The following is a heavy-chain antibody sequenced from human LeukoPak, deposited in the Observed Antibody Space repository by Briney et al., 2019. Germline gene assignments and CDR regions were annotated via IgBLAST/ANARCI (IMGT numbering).Heavy chain of an antibody. D-gene: IGHD3-10*01. V-gene: IGHV3-30*02. CDR3: AKDMSRWGFGELFGDY. CDR2: IRSDRSYK. J-gene: IGHJ4*02. CDR1: GFTFSSYS. Sequence: PGGSLRLSCAASGFTFSSYSMNWVRQAPGKGLEWVSFIRSDRSYKYYADSVKGRFTISRDNSKNTLYLQMNSLRAEDTAVYFCAKDMSRWGFGELFGDYWGQGALVTVSS.